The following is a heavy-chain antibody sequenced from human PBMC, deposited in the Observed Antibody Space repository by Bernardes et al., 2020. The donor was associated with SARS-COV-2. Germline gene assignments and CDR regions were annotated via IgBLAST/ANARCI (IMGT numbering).Heavy chain of an antibody. V-gene: IGHV3-53*01. CDR2: IFSGGTT. D-gene: IGHD4-4*01. CDR3: ARDRGLDGYSHFDY. J-gene: IGHJ4*02. Sequence: GESLKISCKASGYSFTNYWIGWVRQAPGKGLEWVSVIFSGGTTNYADSVRGRFTISRDNSKNMLYLLMNSLRAEDTAIYYCARDRGLDGYSHFDYWGQGTLVTVSS. CDR1: GYSFTNYW.